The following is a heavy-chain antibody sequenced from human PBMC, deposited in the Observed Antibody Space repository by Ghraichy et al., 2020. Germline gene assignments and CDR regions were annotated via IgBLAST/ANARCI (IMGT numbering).Heavy chain of an antibody. CDR2: IIPILGIA. D-gene: IGHD5-18*01. CDR1: GGTFSSYA. Sequence: SVKVSCKASGGTFSSYAISWVRQAPGQGLEWMGRIIPILGIANYAQKFQGRVTITADKSTSTAYMELSSLRSEDTAVYYCARFTDTAMGVHETLDYWGQGTLVTVSS. V-gene: IGHV1-69*04. CDR3: ARFTDTAMGVHETLDY. J-gene: IGHJ4*02.